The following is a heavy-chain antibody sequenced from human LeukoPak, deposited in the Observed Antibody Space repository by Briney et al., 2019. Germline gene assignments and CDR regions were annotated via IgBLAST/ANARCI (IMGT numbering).Heavy chain of an antibody. CDR3: ARQLSIPAKDYYYYYGMDV. D-gene: IGHD3-3*02. J-gene: IGHJ6*02. CDR1: GYSFTSYW. V-gene: IGHV5-51*01. Sequence: GESLKISCKGSGYSFTSYWIGWVRQMPGKGLEWMGIIYPGDSDTRYSPSFQGQVTISADKSISTAYLQWSSLKASDTAMYYCARQLSIPAKDYYYYYGMDVWGQGTTVTVSS. CDR2: IYPGDSDT.